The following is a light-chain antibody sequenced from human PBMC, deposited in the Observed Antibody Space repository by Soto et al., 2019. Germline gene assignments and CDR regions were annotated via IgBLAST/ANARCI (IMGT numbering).Light chain of an antibody. J-gene: IGLJ1*01. V-gene: IGLV2-14*01. CDR2: DVS. CDR3: SSYTSSSTLV. CDR1: SSYVGGYNY. Sequence: QSVLAQPASVSGSPGQSITISCTGTSSYVGGYNYVSWYQQHPGKAPKLMIYDVSNRPSGVSNRFSGSQSGNTASLTISGLQAEDEAAYYCSSYTSSSTLVFGTGTKVTVL.